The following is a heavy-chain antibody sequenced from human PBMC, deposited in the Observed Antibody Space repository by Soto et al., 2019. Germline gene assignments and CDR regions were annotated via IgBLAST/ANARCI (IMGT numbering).Heavy chain of an antibody. D-gene: IGHD3-10*01. CDR3: ARSVGGSNVNFDY. CDR2: MNPDSGNT. CDR1: GYTFTSYD. J-gene: IGHJ4*02. V-gene: IGHV1-8*01. Sequence: QVQLVQSGAEVRTPGASVKVSCKASGYTFTSYDINWVRQATGQGPEWMGWMNPDSGNTGYVQKFQGRVNMTRNTAISTAYMELSSLRSEDTAVYYGARSVGGSNVNFDYWGQGTLVTVSS.